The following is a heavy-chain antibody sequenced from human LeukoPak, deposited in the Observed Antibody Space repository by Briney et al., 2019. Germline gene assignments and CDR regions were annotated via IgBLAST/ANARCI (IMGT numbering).Heavy chain of an antibody. J-gene: IGHJ4*02. CDR2: IYTSGST. CDR3: ARENLAAAGFDY. V-gene: IGHV4-4*07. Sequence: SETLSLTCTVSGGSISSYYWSWIRQPAGKGLEWIGRIYTSGSTNYNPSLKSRVTISVDKSKNQFSLKLSSVTAADTAVYYCARENLAAAGFDYWGQGTLVTVSS. D-gene: IGHD6-13*01. CDR1: GGSISSYY.